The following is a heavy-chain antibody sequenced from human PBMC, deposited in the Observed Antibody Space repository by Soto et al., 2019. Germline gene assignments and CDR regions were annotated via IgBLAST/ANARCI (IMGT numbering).Heavy chain of an antibody. Sequence: GGSLRLSCAASGFTFNSYAMSWVRQAPGKGLEWVSAISGSGGSTYYADSVKGRFTISRDNSKNTLYLQMNSLRAEDTAVYYCAKDLGVYSYGSDQRFDYWGQGILVTVSS. CDR1: GFTFNSYA. V-gene: IGHV3-23*01. CDR2: ISGSGGST. CDR3: AKDLGVYSYGSDQRFDY. D-gene: IGHD5-18*01. J-gene: IGHJ4*02.